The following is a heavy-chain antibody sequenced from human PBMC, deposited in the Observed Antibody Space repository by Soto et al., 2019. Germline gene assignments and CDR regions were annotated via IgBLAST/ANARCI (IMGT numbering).Heavy chain of an antibody. D-gene: IGHD6-19*01. J-gene: IGHJ4*02. CDR3: AKYEGVAGTFDY. CDR1: GFTFSSYG. Sequence: ESGGGVVQPGRSLRLSCAASGFTFSSYGMHWVRQAPGKGLEWVAVISYDGSNKYYADSVKGRFTISRDNSKNTLYLQMNSLRAEDTAVYYCAKYEGVAGTFDYWGQGTLVTVSS. V-gene: IGHV3-30*18. CDR2: ISYDGSNK.